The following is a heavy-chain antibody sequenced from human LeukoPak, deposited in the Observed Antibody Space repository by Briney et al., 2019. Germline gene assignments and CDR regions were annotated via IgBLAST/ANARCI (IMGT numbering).Heavy chain of an antibody. CDR3: ARVYYDFWSGYSRDAFDI. CDR1: GYTFTGYY. Sequence: ASVKVSCKASGYTFTGYYMHWVRQAPGQGLEWMGWINPNSGGTNYAQKFQGRVTMTRDTSISTAYMELSRLRSDDTAVYYCARVYYDFWSGYSRDAFDIWGQGTMVTVSS. V-gene: IGHV1-2*02. D-gene: IGHD3-3*01. J-gene: IGHJ3*02. CDR2: INPNSGGT.